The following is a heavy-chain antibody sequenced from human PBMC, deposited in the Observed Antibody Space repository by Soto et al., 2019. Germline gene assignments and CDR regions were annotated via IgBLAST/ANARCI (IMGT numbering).Heavy chain of an antibody. V-gene: IGHV3-30*18. CDR1: GFTFSSYG. CDR3: AKVRYTDLSGPFRARYFDY. D-gene: IGHD3-9*01. Sequence: PGGSLRLCCAASGFTFSSYGMHWVRQAPGKGLEWVAVISYDGSNKYYADSVKGRFTISRDNSKNTLYLQMNSLRAEDTAVYYCAKVRYTDLSGPFRARYFDYWGQGTLVTVSS. J-gene: IGHJ4*02. CDR2: ISYDGSNK.